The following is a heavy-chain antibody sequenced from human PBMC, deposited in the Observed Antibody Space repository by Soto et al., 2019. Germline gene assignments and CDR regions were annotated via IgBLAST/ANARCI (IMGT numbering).Heavy chain of an antibody. CDR3: ARDYYGSGSYYKPRGYYYYYMDV. CDR2: IWYDGSNK. CDR1: GFTFSSYG. D-gene: IGHD3-10*01. Sequence: GGSLRLSCAASGFTFSSYGMHWVRQAPGKGLEWVAVIWYDGSNKYYADSLKGRFTISRDNSKNTLYLQMNSLRAEDSAVYYCARDYYGSGSYYKPRGYYYYYMDVWGKGTTVTVSS. V-gene: IGHV3-33*08. J-gene: IGHJ6*03.